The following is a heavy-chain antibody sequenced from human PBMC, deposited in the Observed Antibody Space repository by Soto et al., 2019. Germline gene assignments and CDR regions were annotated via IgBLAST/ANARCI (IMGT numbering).Heavy chain of an antibody. CDR3: ARVEPYYFDY. V-gene: IGHV3-7*03. Sequence: GGSLRLSCAASGFTSSSYWMSWVRQAPGKGLEWVANIKQDGSEKYYVDSVRGRFTISRDNAKNSLYLQMNSLRAEDTAVYYCARVEPYYFDYWGQGTLVTVSS. CDR1: GFTSSSYW. J-gene: IGHJ4*02. CDR2: IKQDGSEK.